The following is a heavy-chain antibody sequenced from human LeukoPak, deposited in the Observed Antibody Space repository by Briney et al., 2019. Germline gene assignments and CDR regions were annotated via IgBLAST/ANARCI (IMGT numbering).Heavy chain of an antibody. CDR2: IYYSGST. CDR1: GGSISSSSYY. J-gene: IGHJ5*02. V-gene: IGHV4-39*07. Sequence: PSETLSLTCTVSGGSISSSSYYWGWIRPPPGKGLEWIGNIYYSGSTYYNPSLESRVTMSLDTSKNQFSLKLSSVTAADTAVYYCARDENGYVWGSFRAWGQGTLVTFSS. CDR3: ARDENGYVWGSFRA. D-gene: IGHD3-16*02.